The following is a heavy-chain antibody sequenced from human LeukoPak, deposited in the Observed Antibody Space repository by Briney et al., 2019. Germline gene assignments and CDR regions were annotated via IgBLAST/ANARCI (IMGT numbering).Heavy chain of an antibody. Sequence: GGSLGLSCAASGFTFSSYGMHWVRQAPGKGLEWVAVIWYDGSNKYYADSVKGRFTISRDNSKNTLYLQMNSLRAEDTAVYYCAKTGYSSSSGDYYYYMDVWGKGTTVTVSS. J-gene: IGHJ6*03. V-gene: IGHV3-33*06. CDR3: AKTGYSSSSGDYYYYMDV. CDR1: GFTFSSYG. D-gene: IGHD6-6*01. CDR2: IWYDGSNK.